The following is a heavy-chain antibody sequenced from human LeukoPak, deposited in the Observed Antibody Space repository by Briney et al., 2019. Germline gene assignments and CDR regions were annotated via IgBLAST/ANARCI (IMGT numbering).Heavy chain of an antibody. CDR3: ARDYDSSGYPDY. V-gene: IGHV3-21*01. CDR1: GFTVSSYS. D-gene: IGHD3-22*01. CDR2: ISSSSSYI. Sequence: GGSLRLSCAASGFTVSSYSMNWVRQAPGKGLEWVSSISSSSSYIYYADSVKGRFTISRDNAKNSLYLQMNSLRAEDTAVYYCARDYDSSGYPDYWGQGTLVTVSS. J-gene: IGHJ4*02.